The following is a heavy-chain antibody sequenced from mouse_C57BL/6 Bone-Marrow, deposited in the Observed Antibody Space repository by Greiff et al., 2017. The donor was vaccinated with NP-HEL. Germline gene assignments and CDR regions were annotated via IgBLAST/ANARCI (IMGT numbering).Heavy chain of an antibody. J-gene: IGHJ3*01. CDR2: ISNLAYSI. CDR1: GFTFSDYG. D-gene: IGHD1-1*01. Sequence: EVKLMESGGGLVQPGGSLKLSCAASGFTFSDYGMAWVRQAPRKGPEWVAFISNLAYSIYYADTVTGRFTISRENAKNTLYLEMSSLRSEDTAMYYCARARTTDGFAYWGQGTLVTVSA. CDR3: ARARTTDGFAY. V-gene: IGHV5-15*01.